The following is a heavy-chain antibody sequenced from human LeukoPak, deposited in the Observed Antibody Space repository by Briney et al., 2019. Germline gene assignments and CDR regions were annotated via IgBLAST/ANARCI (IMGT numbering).Heavy chain of an antibody. V-gene: IGHV3-73*01. Sequence: GGSLRLSCAASAFSLNAYNMNWVRQASGKGLEWVGRIRSKANSYATAYAASVKGRFTISRDDSKNTAYLQMNSLKTEDTAVYYCTRLVAYWGQGTLVTVSS. J-gene: IGHJ4*02. CDR1: AFSLNAYN. D-gene: IGHD2-21*01. CDR2: IRSKANSYAT. CDR3: TRLVAY.